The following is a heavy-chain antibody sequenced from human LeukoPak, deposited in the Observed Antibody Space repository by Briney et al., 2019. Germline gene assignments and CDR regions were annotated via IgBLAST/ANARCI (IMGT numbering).Heavy chain of an antibody. Sequence: GGSLRLSCAASGFTFSSYDMHWVRQATGKGLEWVSAIGTAGDTYYPGSVKGRFTISRENAKNSLYLQMNSLRAGDTAVYYCARGGEQGIVDYWGQGTLVTVSS. CDR3: ARGGEQGIVDY. J-gene: IGHJ4*02. CDR1: GFTFSSYD. CDR2: IGTAGDT. D-gene: IGHD7-27*01. V-gene: IGHV3-13*01.